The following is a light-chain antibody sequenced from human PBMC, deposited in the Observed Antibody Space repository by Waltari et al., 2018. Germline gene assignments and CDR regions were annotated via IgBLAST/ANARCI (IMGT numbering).Light chain of an antibody. V-gene: IGLV2-11*01. Sequence: QSALTQPRSVSGSPGQSVTISCPGTSRDVGGYNYVSWYQQHPVKAPKIMIYDVSKRPSGVPDRFSGSKSGNTASLTISGLQAEDEADYYCCSYAGSYTWVFGGGTKLTVL. CDR3: CSYAGSYTWV. CDR1: SRDVGGYNY. CDR2: DVS. J-gene: IGLJ3*02.